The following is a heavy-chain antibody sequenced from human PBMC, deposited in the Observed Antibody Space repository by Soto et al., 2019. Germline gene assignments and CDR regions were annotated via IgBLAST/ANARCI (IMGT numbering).Heavy chain of an antibody. V-gene: IGHV4-4*07. Sequence: SETLSLTCTVSGGSITAYSWSWIRQPAGKGLEWIGRFYGSGSTDYNPSLKSRVAMSVDASKNQVSLKVTSATAADTAVYYCTREGMGSAWFSYCCMNVCGQGTTGTFSS. D-gene: IGHD6-19*01. CDR2: FYGSGST. CDR1: GGSITAYS. J-gene: IGHJ6*02. CDR3: TREGMGSAWFSYCCMNV.